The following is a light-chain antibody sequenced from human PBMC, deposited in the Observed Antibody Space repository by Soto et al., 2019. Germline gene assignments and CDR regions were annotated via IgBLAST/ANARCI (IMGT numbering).Light chain of an antibody. CDR1: SSDVGGYNY. CDR3: SSYISSSIDYV. V-gene: IGLV2-14*01. Sequence: QSALTQPASVSGFPGQSITISCTGTSSDVGGYNYVSWYQQHPGKAPKLMIYEVSNRPSGVSNRFSGSKSGNTASLTISGLQAEDEADYYCSSYISSSIDYVFGTGTKVTVL. CDR2: EVS. J-gene: IGLJ1*01.